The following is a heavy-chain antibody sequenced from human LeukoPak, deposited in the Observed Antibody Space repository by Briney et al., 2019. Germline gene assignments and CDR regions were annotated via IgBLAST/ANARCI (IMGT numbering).Heavy chain of an antibody. CDR2: IYFSGST. D-gene: IGHD5-12*01. CDR3: ARPARGYSGYDLEDY. V-gene: IGHV4-39*01. J-gene: IGHJ4*02. Sequence: SETLSLTCTVSGGSISSSSYYWGWIRQPPGKWLEWIGSIYFSGSTYYNPSLKSRVTISVDTSKNQFSLKLSSVTAADTAVYYCARPARGYSGYDLEDYWGQGTLVTVSS. CDR1: GGSISSSSYY.